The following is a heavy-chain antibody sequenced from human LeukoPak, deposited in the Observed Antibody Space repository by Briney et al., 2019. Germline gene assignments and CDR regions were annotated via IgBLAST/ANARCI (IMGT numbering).Heavy chain of an antibody. CDR2: IYYSGST. V-gene: IGHV4-30-4*01. J-gene: IGHJ4*02. CDR1: GGSISSGDYY. D-gene: IGHD5-18*01. Sequence: SETLSLTCTVSGGSISSGDYYWSWIRQPPGKGLEWIGYIYYSGSTYYNPSLKSRVTISVDTSKNQFSLKLSSVTAADTAVYYCARDAGVGTAMVVDYWAREPWSPSPQ. CDR3: ARDAGVGTAMVVDY.